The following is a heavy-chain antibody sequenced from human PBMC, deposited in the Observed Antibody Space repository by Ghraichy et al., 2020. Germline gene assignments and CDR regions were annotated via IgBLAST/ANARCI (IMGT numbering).Heavy chain of an antibody. V-gene: IGHV4-59*01. D-gene: IGHD4/OR15-4a*01. CDR3: ARSVGAPPTIDY. CDR1: GGSISSYY. Sequence: SETLSLTCTVSGGSISSYYWSWIRQPPGKGLEWIGYIYYSGSTNYNPSLKSRVTISVDTSKNQFSLKLSSVTAADTAVYYCARSVGAPPTIDYWGQGTLVTVSS. J-gene: IGHJ4*02. CDR2: IYYSGST.